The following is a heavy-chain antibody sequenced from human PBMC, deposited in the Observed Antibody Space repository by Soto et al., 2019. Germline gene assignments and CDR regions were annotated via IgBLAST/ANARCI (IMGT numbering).Heavy chain of an antibody. D-gene: IGHD5-12*01. CDR1: GGSVTSGSYY. V-gene: IGHV4-61*01. Sequence: QVQLQESSPGLVKPSETLSLTCSVSGGSVTSGSYYWSWIRQPPGKGLEWIGYIYSSGGTSYNPSLKSRVTISVDTSKNQFSLKLTSVTAADTAVYYCARDGDGYNNWGQGTLVTVSS. CDR3: ARDGDGYNN. CDR2: IYSSGGT. J-gene: IGHJ4*02.